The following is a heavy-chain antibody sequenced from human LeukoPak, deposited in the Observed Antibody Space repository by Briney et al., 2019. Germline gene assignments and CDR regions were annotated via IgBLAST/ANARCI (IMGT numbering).Heavy chain of an antibody. V-gene: IGHV1-2*02. J-gene: IGHJ4*02. CDR3: ARDRRGRYFDWLPIYFDY. D-gene: IGHD3-9*01. CDR1: GYTFTGYY. CDR2: INPNSGGT. Sequence: ASVTVSCKASGYTFTGYYMHWVRQAPGQGLEWMGWINPNSGGTNYAQKFQGRVTMTRDTSISTAYMELSRLRSGDTAVYYCARDRRGRYFDWLPIYFDYWGQGTLVTVSS.